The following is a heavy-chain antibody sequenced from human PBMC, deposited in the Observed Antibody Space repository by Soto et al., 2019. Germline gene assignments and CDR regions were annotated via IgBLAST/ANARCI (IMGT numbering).Heavy chain of an antibody. Sequence: GASVKVSCKASGCTFTSYDINWVRQATGQGLEWMGWMNPNSGNTGYAQKFQGRVTMTRNTSISTAYMELSSLRSEDTAVYYCARGRFRSYDILTGYEAKYWGQGTLVTVSS. CDR1: GCTFTSYD. V-gene: IGHV1-8*01. CDR3: ARGRFRSYDILTGYEAKY. D-gene: IGHD3-9*01. J-gene: IGHJ4*02. CDR2: MNPNSGNT.